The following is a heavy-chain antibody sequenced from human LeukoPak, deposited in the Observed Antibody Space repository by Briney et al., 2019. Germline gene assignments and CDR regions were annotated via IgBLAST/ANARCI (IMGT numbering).Heavy chain of an antibody. V-gene: IGHV4-59*01. Sequence: SETLSLTCTVSGXSISSDYGSWIRQPPGKGLESIGYIYYSGRTYYNPSLKSRITISVDTSKNQFSLKLSSVTAADTAVYYCARGFYSPHYWGQGTLVSVSS. CDR1: GXSISSDY. J-gene: IGHJ4*02. D-gene: IGHD4-11*01. CDR2: IYYSGRT. CDR3: ARGFYSPHY.